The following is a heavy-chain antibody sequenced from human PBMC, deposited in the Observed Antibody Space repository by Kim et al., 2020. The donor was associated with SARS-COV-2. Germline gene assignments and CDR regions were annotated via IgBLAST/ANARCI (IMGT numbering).Heavy chain of an antibody. CDR3: ARGLSSITMIVVVFTGAIYGMDV. D-gene: IGHD3-22*01. Sequence: SETLSLTCAVYGGSFSGYYWTWIRQPPGKGLEWIGEINHSGSANYNPSLKSRVTLSLDTSKNQFSLKLSSVTAADTAVYYCARGLSSITMIVVVFTGAIYGMDVWGQGTTVTVSS. CDR1: GGSFSGYY. V-gene: IGHV4-34*01. J-gene: IGHJ6*02. CDR2: INHSGSA.